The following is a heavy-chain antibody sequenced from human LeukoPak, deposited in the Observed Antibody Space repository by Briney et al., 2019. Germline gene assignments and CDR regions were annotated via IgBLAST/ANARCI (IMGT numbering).Heavy chain of an antibody. V-gene: IGHV3-23*01. CDR2: ISISGSKT. CDR3: ANEIRPNDY. D-gene: IGHD4-17*01. Sequence: GGSLRLSCAASEFDFSSHAVTWVRQAPGKGLEWVSAISISGSKTYYADSVKGRFTISRDNSKNTLYLQMNSLRAEDTAVYYCANEIRPNDYWGQGTQVTVSS. CDR1: EFDFSSHA. J-gene: IGHJ4*02.